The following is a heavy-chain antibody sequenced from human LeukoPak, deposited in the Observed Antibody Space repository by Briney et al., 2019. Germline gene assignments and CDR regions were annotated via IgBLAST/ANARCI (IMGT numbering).Heavy chain of an antibody. CDR1: GGSFSGYY. Sequence: SETLSLTCAVYGGSFSGYYWSWIRQPPGKGLEWIGEINHSGSTNYNPSLKSRVTISVDTSKNQFSLKLNSVTAADTAVYYCARHVRKRGIAAAGSPGWFDPWGQGTLVTVSS. V-gene: IGHV4-34*01. J-gene: IGHJ5*02. D-gene: IGHD6-13*01. CDR3: ARHVRKRGIAAAGSPGWFDP. CDR2: INHSGST.